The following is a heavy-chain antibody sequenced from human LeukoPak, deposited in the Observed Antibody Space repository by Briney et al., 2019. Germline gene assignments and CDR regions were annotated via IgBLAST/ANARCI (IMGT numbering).Heavy chain of an antibody. CDR3: AKWLAVAGTNAFDI. CDR1: GFTFSSYA. J-gene: IGHJ3*02. Sequence: GGSLRLSCAASGFTFSSYAMSWVRQAPGKGLEWVSAISGSGGSTYYADSVKGRFTISRDNSKNTLYLQMNILRAEGTAVYYWAKWLAVAGTNAFDIWGQGTMVTVSS. CDR2: ISGSGGST. D-gene: IGHD6-19*01. V-gene: IGHV3-23*01.